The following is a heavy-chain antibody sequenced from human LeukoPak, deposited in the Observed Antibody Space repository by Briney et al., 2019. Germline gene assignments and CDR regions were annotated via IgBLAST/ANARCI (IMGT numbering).Heavy chain of an antibody. J-gene: IGHJ4*02. CDR3: AKDIRGDGYNSRFDY. CDR1: GFAFDDYA. D-gene: IGHD5-24*01. V-gene: IGHV3-43*02. CDR2: ISGDGGST. Sequence: GGSLRLSCAASGFAFDDYAMHWVREAPGPGLGWVSLISGDGGSTYYADSVKGRFTISRDNSKNSLYLQMNSLRTEDTALYYCAKDIRGDGYNSRFDYWGQGTLVTVSP.